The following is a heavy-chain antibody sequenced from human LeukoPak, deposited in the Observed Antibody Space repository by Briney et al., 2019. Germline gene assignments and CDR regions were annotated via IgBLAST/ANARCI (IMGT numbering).Heavy chain of an antibody. CDR3: ARDKRFLEWLS. Sequence: EPGGSLRLSCAASGFTFSSYAMPWVRQAPGKGLEWVAVISYDGSNKYYADSVKGRFTISRDNSKNTLYLQMNSLRAEDTAVYYCARDKRFLEWLSWGQGTLVTVSS. D-gene: IGHD3-3*01. J-gene: IGHJ5*02. V-gene: IGHV3-30-3*01. CDR2: ISYDGSNK. CDR1: GFTFSSYA.